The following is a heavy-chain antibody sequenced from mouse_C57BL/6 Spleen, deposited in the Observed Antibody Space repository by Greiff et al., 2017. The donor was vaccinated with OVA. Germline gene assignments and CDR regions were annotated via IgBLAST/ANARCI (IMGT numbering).Heavy chain of an antibody. D-gene: IGHD3-3*01. CDR3: AREGGTETPYFDY. Sequence: QVQLQQPGAELVMPGASVKLSCKASGYTFTSYWMHWVKQRPGQGLEWIGEIDPSDSYTNYNQKFKGKSTLTVDKSSSTAYMQLSSLTSEDSAVYYCAREGGTETPYFDYWGQGTTLTVSA. CDR2: IDPSDSYT. V-gene: IGHV1-69*01. J-gene: IGHJ2*01. CDR1: GYTFTSYW.